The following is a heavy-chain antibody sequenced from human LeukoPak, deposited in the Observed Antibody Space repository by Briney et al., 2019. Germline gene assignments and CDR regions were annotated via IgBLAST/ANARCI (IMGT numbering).Heavy chain of an antibody. CDR2: IKQDGSEK. Sequence: GGSLRLSCAASGFTFSSYWMIWVRQAPGKGLEWVANIKQDGSEKYYVDSVKGRFTISRDNAKNSLYLQMNSLRAEDTAVYYCASELGSWTGDAFNLWGQGTMVTVSS. CDR1: GFTFSSYW. J-gene: IGHJ3*01. D-gene: IGHD6-13*01. V-gene: IGHV3-7*01. CDR3: ASELGSWTGDAFNL.